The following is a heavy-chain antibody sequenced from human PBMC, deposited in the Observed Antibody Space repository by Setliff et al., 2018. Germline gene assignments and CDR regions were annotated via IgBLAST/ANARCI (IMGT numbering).Heavy chain of an antibody. CDR1: GFSFSGSA. V-gene: IGHV3-73*01. CDR2: IRGRTDNYAT. CDR3: TFARDGYDVFDI. D-gene: IGHD5-18*01. Sequence: PGGSLRLSCAASGFSFSGSAVYWVRQASVKGLEWIGRIRGRTDNYATAYAASVRGRFTISRDDSKNTAYLQMNSLKTEDTAVYYCTFARDGYDVFDIWGQGTRVTVS. J-gene: IGHJ3*02.